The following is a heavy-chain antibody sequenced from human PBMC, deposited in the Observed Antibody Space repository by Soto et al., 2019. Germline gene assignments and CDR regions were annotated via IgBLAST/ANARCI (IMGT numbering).Heavy chain of an antibody. CDR2: ISRSGTTT. Sequence: PGGSLRLSCAASGFTFNDYYMRWFRQAPGKGLEWVSYISRSGTTTYYADCVKDRFTISRDNAKNSLYLQMNSLRAEDTAVYNCAKEPVGPDWYFDLWGRGTLVTVSS. CDR3: AKEPVGPDWYFDL. CDR1: GFTFNDYY. J-gene: IGHJ2*01. V-gene: IGHV3-11*01.